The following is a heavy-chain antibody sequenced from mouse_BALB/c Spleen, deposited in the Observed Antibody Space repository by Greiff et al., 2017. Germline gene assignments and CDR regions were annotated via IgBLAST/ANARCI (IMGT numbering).Heavy chain of an antibody. CDR3: ARSGYYGNLFAY. Sequence: DVMLVESGGGLVQPGGSRKLSCAASGFTFSSFGMHWVRQAPEKGLEWVAYISSGSSTIYYADTVKGRFTISRDNPKNTLFLQMTSLRSEDTAMYYCARSGYYGNLFAYWGQGTLVTVSA. CDR1: GFTFSSFG. V-gene: IGHV5-17*02. CDR2: ISSGSSTI. D-gene: IGHD2-1*01. J-gene: IGHJ3*01.